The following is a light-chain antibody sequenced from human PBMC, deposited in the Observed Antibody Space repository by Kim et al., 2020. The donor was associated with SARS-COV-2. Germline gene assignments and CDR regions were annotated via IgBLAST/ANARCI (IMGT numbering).Light chain of an antibody. CDR1: QSVSSS. Sequence: EIVLTQSPATLSLSPGERATLSCRASQSVSSSLAWYRQKPGQVPRLLIYHVSNRATGIPARFSGSGSGTDFTLTIRSLEPEDFAVYYCQQRRNWPLTFGGGTKVDIK. J-gene: IGKJ4*01. CDR3: QQRRNWPLT. CDR2: HVS. V-gene: IGKV3-11*01.